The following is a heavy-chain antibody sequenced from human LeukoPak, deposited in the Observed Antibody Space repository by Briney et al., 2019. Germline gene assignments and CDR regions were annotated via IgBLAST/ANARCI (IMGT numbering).Heavy chain of an antibody. CDR1: GYTLTELS. Sequence: GASVKVSCKVSGYTLTELSIHWVRQAPGKGLEWMGSFDPKDGETIYAQRFQGRVTMTEDTSTDTAYMELYSLRSEDTAVYYCATDQRRDDYVWGSYPAYWGQGTLVTISS. J-gene: IGHJ4*02. CDR3: ATDQRRDDYVWGSYPAY. V-gene: IGHV1-24*01. D-gene: IGHD3-16*02. CDR2: FDPKDGET.